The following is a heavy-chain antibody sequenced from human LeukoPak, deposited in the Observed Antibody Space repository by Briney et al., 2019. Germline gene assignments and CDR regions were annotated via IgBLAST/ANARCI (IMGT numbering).Heavy chain of an antibody. CDR1: GGFISSSNW. Sequence: SGTLSLTWAVSGGFISSSNWWSGGRQPPGRGGEWGGKIYNSGSTNYNPSLKRRVTKSVNKSKKQFSLKLSSVTAADTAVYYCARVWYYGMDVWGKGTTVTVSS. V-gene: IGHV4-4*02. D-gene: IGHD3-10*01. CDR2: IYNSGST. J-gene: IGHJ6*04. CDR3: ARVWYYGMDV.